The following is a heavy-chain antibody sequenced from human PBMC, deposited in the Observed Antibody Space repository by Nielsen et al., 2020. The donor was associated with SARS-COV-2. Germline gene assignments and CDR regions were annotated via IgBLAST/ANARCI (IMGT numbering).Heavy chain of an antibody. V-gene: IGHV1-46*01. CDR1: GYTFSNNY. CDR2: ITPIGGTT. J-gene: IGHJ4*02. Sequence: ASVKVSCKTFGYTFSNNYIHWVRRAPGQGLEWVGIITPIGGTTAYARRFQGRVTMTRDTSTSTVYMELSSLRSEDTAVYYCARDEGYDSSGYSSGYWGQGTLVTVSS. CDR3: ARDEGYDSSGYSSGY. D-gene: IGHD3-22*01.